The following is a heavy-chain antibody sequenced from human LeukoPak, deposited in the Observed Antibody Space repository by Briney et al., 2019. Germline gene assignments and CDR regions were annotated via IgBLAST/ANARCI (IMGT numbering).Heavy chain of an antibody. V-gene: IGHV3-30-3*01. J-gene: IGHJ4*02. CDR1: GFTFSSYA. Sequence: GGSLRLSCAASGFTFSSYAMHWLRQAPGKGLEWVALMSFDGSNKYYADSVKGRFTISRDNSKNTLYLQMNSLRPEDTAVYYCARDSIRGGWYGGVDYWGQGTLVTVSS. CDR2: MSFDGSNK. D-gene: IGHD6-19*01. CDR3: ARDSIRGGWYGGVDY.